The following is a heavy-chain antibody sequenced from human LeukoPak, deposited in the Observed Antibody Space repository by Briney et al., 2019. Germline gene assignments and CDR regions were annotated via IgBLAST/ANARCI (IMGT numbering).Heavy chain of an antibody. CDR3: AKDRDSSGYYWDY. CDR2: ISGSGGST. D-gene: IGHD3-22*01. Sequence: PRGTLRLSCAASGFTFSSHGMSWVRQAPRKRPEWVSAISGSGGSTYYADSVKGRFTISRDNSKNTLYLQMNSLRAEDTAVYYCAKDRDSSGYYWDYWGQGTLVTVSS. V-gene: IGHV3-23*01. CDR1: GFTFSSHG. J-gene: IGHJ4*02.